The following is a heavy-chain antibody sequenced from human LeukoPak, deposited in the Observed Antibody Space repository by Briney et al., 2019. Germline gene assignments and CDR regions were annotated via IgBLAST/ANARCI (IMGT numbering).Heavy chain of an antibody. D-gene: IGHD1-26*01. V-gene: IGHV4-59*01. CDR3: ARDRRGSFYSFDL. J-gene: IGHJ3*01. Sequence: SETLSLTCSVSGASINGYFWSWVRQTPEKGLQWIGYVSHTGATTSNPTLESRVSITIDTSKSQISLTMTSVTAADSALYYCARDRRGSFYSFDLWGPGTIVSVS. CDR2: VSHTGAT. CDR1: GASINGYF.